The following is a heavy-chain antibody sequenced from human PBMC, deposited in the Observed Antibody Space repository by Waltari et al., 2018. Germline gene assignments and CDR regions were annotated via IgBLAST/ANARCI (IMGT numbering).Heavy chain of an antibody. CDR3: AKDGSFVVVPEAMFDYYMDV. J-gene: IGHJ6*03. V-gene: IGHV3-30*02. CDR1: GFTFSSYG. CDR2: IRYDGSNA. Sequence: QMQLVESGGGVVQPGGSLRLPCAASGFTFSSYGLHWSRQAPGKGLEVVAFIRYDGSNAYYADSVKGRFTISRDNSKNTLSLHMNSLRPEDTAVYYCAKDGSFVVVPEAMFDYYMDVWGKGTTVSVSS. D-gene: IGHD2-2*01.